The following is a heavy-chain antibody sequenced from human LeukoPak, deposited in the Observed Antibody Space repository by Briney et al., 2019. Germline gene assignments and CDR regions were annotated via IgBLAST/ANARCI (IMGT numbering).Heavy chain of an antibody. Sequence: GGSLRLSCAASGFTFSSYAMHWVRQAPGKGLEWVAVTWYDGSNKFYAESVKGRFTISRDISKNTLYLQMNSLRAEDTAVYYCAKDYFRDSGYYCAFDIWGQGTMVTVSS. CDR2: TWYDGSNK. J-gene: IGHJ3*02. D-gene: IGHD3-22*01. V-gene: IGHV3-33*06. CDR1: GFTFSSYA. CDR3: AKDYFRDSGYYCAFDI.